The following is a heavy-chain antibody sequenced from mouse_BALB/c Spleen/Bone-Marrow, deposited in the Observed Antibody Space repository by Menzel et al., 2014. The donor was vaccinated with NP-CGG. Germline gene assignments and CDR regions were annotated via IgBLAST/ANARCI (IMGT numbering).Heavy chain of an antibody. Sequence: QVQLQQSGPELVRPGVSVKLSCKASGYTFTSYWVHWIKQRPEQGLERIAEINPSNGGTNYNEKFKSKATLTVDKSSNTAYIQLSSLTSEDSAVYYCARSPGYWYFDVWGAGTTVTVSS. J-gene: IGHJ1*01. CDR3: ARSPGYWYFDV. CDR2: INPSNGGT. V-gene: IGHV1S81*02. CDR1: GYTFTSYW.